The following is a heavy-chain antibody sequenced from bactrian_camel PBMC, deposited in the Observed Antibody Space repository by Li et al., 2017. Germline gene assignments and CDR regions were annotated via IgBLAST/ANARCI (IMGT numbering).Heavy chain of an antibody. CDR2: ISSDGTT. D-gene: IGHD6*01. CDR3: AVDGGEDIIRTVAHAPC. V-gene: IGHV3S63*01. Sequence: QLVESGGGSVQAGETLRISCTGSGFTFDEVDMGWYRQAPGDGCELVSSISSDGTTYYADSVKGRFTISQNKPKNTVYLQMNSLKPEDTAEYFCAVDGGEDIIRTVAHAPCWGQGTQVTVS. CDR1: GFTFDEVD. J-gene: IGHJ4*01.